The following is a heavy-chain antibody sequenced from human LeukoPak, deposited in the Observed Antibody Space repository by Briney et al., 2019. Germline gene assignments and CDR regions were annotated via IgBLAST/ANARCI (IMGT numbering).Heavy chain of an antibody. CDR3: AKDFKPDDSSGYYLPGCGMDV. J-gene: IGHJ6*02. CDR2: IYSGGST. D-gene: IGHD3-22*01. Sequence: QSGGSLRLSCAASGFTVSSNYMSWVRQAPGKGLEWVSVIYSGGSTYYADSVKGRFTISRDNSKNTLYLQMNSLRAEDTAVYYCAKDFKPDDSSGYYLPGCGMDVWGQGTTVTVSS. CDR1: GFTVSSNY. V-gene: IGHV3-53*05.